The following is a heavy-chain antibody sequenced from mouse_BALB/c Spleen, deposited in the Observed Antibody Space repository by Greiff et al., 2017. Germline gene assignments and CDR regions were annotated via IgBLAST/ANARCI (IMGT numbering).Heavy chain of an antibody. CDR2: ISDGGSYT. Sequence: EVKVVESGGGLVKPGGSLKLSCAVSGFSFSDYYMYWVRQTPEKRLVWVATISDGGSYTYYPDSVKGRFTISRDNAKNNLYLQMSSLKSEDTAMYYCARDEGYGNTFAYWGQGTLVTVSA. D-gene: IGHD2-1*01. CDR1: GFSFSDYY. J-gene: IGHJ3*01. V-gene: IGHV5-4*02. CDR3: ARDEGYGNTFAY.